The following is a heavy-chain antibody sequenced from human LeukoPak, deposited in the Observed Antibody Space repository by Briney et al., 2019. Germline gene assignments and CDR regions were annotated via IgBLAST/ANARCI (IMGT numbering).Heavy chain of an antibody. D-gene: IGHD5-12*01. CDR1: GGSVSSLY. CDR3: ARSYRGYVLDE. J-gene: IGHJ4*02. Sequence: SETLSLTCIVSGGSVSSLYWHWIRQSPEKGLEWIGYAYSTGGAKYNPSLKNRVTMSFDTPKNHFTLKLTAVTAADTAVYFCARSYRGYVLDEWGQGTLVVVSS. CDR2: AYSTGGA. V-gene: IGHV4-59*02.